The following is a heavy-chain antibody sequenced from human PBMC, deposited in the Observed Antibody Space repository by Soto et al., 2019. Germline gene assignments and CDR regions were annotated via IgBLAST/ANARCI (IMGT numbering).Heavy chain of an antibody. D-gene: IGHD3-10*01. Sequence: SVKVSCKAPGGTFSSYAISWVRQAPGQGLEWMGGIIPIFGTANYAQKFQGRVTITADESTSTAYMELSSLRSEDTAVYYCARANLWSTDWFDPWGQGTLVTVSS. CDR3: ARANLWSTDWFDP. J-gene: IGHJ5*02. CDR2: IIPIFGTA. V-gene: IGHV1-69*13. CDR1: GGTFSSYA.